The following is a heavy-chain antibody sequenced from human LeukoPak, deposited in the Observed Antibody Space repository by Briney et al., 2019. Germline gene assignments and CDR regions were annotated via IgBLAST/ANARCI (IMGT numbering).Heavy chain of an antibody. CDR2: INHSGST. CDR3: ARGLAAWGYRYCSSTSCSAYNWFDP. J-gene: IGHJ5*02. V-gene: IGHV4-34*01. CDR1: GVSFSGYY. Sequence: SETLSLTCAVYGVSFSGYYWSWIRQPPGKGLEWIGEINHSGSTNYNPSLKSRVTISVDTSKNQFSLKLSSVTAADTAVYYCARGLAAWGYRYCSSTSCSAYNWFDPWGQGTLVTVSS. D-gene: IGHD2-2*01.